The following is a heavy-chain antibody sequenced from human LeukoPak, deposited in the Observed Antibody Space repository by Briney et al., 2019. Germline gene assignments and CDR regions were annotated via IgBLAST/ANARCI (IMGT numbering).Heavy chain of an antibody. Sequence: GASVKVSCKASGYTFSSYGISWVRQAPGQGLEWMGWISAYNGDTHYAQKFQGRVTMTTDTSTSTAYMELRSLRSDDPAMYYGARRGWKNYGDYLLYYYYMDVWGKGTTVTVSS. V-gene: IGHV1-18*01. CDR2: ISAYNGDT. D-gene: IGHD4-17*01. CDR1: GYTFSSYG. CDR3: ARRGWKNYGDYLLYYYYMDV. J-gene: IGHJ6*03.